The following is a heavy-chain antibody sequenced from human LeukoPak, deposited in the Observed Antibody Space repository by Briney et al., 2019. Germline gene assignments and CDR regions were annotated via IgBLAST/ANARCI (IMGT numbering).Heavy chain of an antibody. Sequence: TPSETLSLTCAVYGGSFSGYYWSWIRQPPGKGLEWIGEINHSGSTNYNPSLKSRVTISVDTSKNQFSLKPSSVTAADTAVYYCARGEGDYWGQGTLVTVSS. CDR3: ARGEGDY. CDR2: INHSGST. CDR1: GGSFSGYY. J-gene: IGHJ4*02. V-gene: IGHV4-34*01.